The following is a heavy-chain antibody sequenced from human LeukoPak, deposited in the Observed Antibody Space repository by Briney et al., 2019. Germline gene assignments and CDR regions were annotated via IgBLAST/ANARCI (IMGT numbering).Heavy chain of an antibody. CDR1: GGTFSSYA. CDR2: IIPIFGTA. CDR3: ARDPSSGWYLEYYFDY. V-gene: IGHV1-69*05. D-gene: IGHD6-19*01. J-gene: IGHJ4*02. Sequence: GASVKVSCKASGGTFSSYAISWVRQAPGQGLEWMGRIIPIFGTANYAQKFQGRVPITTDESTSTAYMELSSLRSEDTAVYYCARDPSSGWYLEYYFDYWGQGTLVTVSS.